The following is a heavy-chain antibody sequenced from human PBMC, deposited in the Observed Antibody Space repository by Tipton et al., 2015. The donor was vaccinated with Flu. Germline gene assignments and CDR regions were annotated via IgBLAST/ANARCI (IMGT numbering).Heavy chain of an antibody. CDR2: IYHTGDT. V-gene: IGHV4-39*07. CDR3: AKDLRGPLDY. D-gene: IGHD3-16*01. CDR1: GGSIISTAYH. Sequence: TLSLTCSVSGGSIISTAYHWAWIRQSPGKGLEWIGSIYHTGDTFHNPSLARRVSISADTSKSQLSMKLTSVTAADTAVYYCAKDLRGPLDYWGQGTLVTVSS. J-gene: IGHJ4*02.